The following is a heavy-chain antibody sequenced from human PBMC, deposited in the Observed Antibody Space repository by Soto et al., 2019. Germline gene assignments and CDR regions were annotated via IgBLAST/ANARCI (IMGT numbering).Heavy chain of an antibody. CDR1: GYSFSKYY. V-gene: IGHV5-51*01. CDR3: VSMGFSGGGYLSYYYYGMDV. CDR2: IYPDDSDT. D-gene: IGHD2-15*01. Sequence: GESLKISCKGSGYSFSKYYIGWVRQMPGKDREWMAIIYPDDSDTRYSPSFQGQFTISADKSISTAYLQWSSLKASDTAMYYCVSMGFSGGGYLSYYYYGMDVWGQGTTVTVS. J-gene: IGHJ6*02.